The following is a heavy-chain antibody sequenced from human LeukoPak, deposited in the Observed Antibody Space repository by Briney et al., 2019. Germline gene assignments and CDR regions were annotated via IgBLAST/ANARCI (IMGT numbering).Heavy chain of an antibody. J-gene: IGHJ6*02. CDR2: ISAYKGNT. Sequence: ASVKVSCKASGYTFTSYGISWVRQAPGQGLEWMGWISAYKGNTNYAQKLQGRVTMTTDTSTSTAYMELRSLRSDDTAVYYCAREGDYGDLMGYYYYGMDVWGQGTTVTVSS. V-gene: IGHV1-18*01. CDR3: AREGDYGDLMGYYYYGMDV. CDR1: GYTFTSYG. D-gene: IGHD4-17*01.